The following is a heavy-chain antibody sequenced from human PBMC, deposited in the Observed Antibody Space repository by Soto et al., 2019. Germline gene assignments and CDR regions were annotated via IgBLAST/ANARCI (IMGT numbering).Heavy chain of an antibody. CDR3: AAYNSSRHAAFDI. D-gene: IGHD1-20*01. CDR2: IKQDGNEK. V-gene: IGHV3-7*01. CDR1: GFTFSTYW. Sequence: EVQVVESGGGLVQPGGSLRLSCAASGFTFSTYWMSWVRQAPGKGLEWLANIKQDGNEKYYVDSVKCRFTISGDSAKNSLFLIIDSLRAEDTAVYYYAAYNSSRHAAFDIWGQGTMVTVSS. J-gene: IGHJ3*02.